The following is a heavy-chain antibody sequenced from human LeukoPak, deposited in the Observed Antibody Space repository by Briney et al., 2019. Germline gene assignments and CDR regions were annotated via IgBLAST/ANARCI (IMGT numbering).Heavy chain of an antibody. V-gene: IGHV1-18*01. CDR3: ARDRSMVRGESGY. J-gene: IGHJ4*02. Sequence: ASVTVSCKASGYTFTSYGITWVRQAPGQGLEWMGWISTYNGNTNYAQNLQDRHTMTTDASTSTTYMELRSLRSDDTAVYYCARDRSMVRGESGYWGQGTLVTVSS. CDR1: GYTFTSYG. D-gene: IGHD3-10*01. CDR2: ISTYNGNT.